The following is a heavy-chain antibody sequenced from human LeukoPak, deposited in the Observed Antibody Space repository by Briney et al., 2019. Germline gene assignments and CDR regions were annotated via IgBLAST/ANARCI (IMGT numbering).Heavy chain of an antibody. CDR3: ARASGDY. D-gene: IGHD1-26*01. CDR1: GISITTYY. J-gene: IGHJ4*02. Sequence: PSETLSLTCTVSGISITTYYWSWIRQTAGKGLEWIGRADSSGSADYNPSLKSRVTMSVDTLKSQFSLNLNSVTAADTAVYYCARASGDYWGQGTLVTVSS. V-gene: IGHV4-4*07. CDR2: ADSSGSA.